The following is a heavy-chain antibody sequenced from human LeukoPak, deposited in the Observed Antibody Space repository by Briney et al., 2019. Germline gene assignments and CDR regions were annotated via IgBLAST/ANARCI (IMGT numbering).Heavy chain of an antibody. Sequence: ASVKVSCKPSGYTFTSYGISWVRQAPGQGLEWMGWISAYNGNTNYAQKLQGRVTMTTDTSTSTAYMELRSLRSDDTAVYYCARLRGCSSTSCYSGWLDYWGQGTLVTVSS. CDR3: ARLRGCSSTSCYSGWLDY. CDR2: ISAYNGNT. CDR1: GYTFTSYG. V-gene: IGHV1-18*01. D-gene: IGHD2-2*01. J-gene: IGHJ4*02.